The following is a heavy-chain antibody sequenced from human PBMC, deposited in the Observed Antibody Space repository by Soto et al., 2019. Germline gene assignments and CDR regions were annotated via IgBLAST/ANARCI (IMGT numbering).Heavy chain of an antibody. D-gene: IGHD3-16*01. CDR2: ISSSGSTI. Sequence: GGSLRLCCAAPGFTFSDYYMSWIRQARGKGLEWVSYISSSGSTIYYADSVKGRFTISRDNAKNSLYLQMNSLRAEDTAVYYCARDGDYYNYYGMDVWGQGTTVTVSS. V-gene: IGHV3-11*01. CDR3: ARDGDYYNYYGMDV. CDR1: GFTFSDYY. J-gene: IGHJ6*02.